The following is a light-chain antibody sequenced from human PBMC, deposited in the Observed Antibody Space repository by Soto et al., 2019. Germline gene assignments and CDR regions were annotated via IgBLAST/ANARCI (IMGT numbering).Light chain of an antibody. CDR2: KAS. V-gene: IGKV1-5*03. CDR1: QSVSSW. Sequence: IQISQSPSTLSASVGGIVTTTCRASQSVSSWVAWYQQKPGLAPKLLIYKASTLQSGVSSRFSGSGYGTVFTLTISRLQPDDSATYYCQQYDVFSTFGQGTKVDIK. J-gene: IGKJ1*01. CDR3: QQYDVFST.